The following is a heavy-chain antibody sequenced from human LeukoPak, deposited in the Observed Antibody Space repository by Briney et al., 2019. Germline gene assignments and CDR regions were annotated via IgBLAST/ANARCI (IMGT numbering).Heavy chain of an antibody. CDR1: GYSFTSYW. J-gene: IGHJ4*02. CDR2: IYPGDSDT. CDR3: ARLPTTPRYYYDSSGYYDFYFDY. V-gene: IGHV5-51*01. D-gene: IGHD3-22*01. Sequence: GESLKISCTGSGYSFTSYWVGWVRQMPGKGLEWMGIIYPGDSDTRYSPSFQGQVTISADKSISTAYLQWSSLKASDTAMYYCARLPTTPRYYYDSSGYYDFYFDYWGQGTLVTVSS.